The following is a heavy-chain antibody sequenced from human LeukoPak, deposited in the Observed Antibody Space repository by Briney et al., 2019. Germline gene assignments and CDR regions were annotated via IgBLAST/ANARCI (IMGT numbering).Heavy chain of an antibody. CDR2: IYHSGST. CDR3: ARGQWLPLDAFDI. D-gene: IGHD6-19*01. V-gene: IGHV4-30-2*01. Sequence: SETLSLTCAVSGGSISSGGYSWSWIRQPPGKGLEWIGYIYHSGSTYYNPSLKSRVTISVDRSKNQFSLKLSSVTAADTAVYYCARGQWLPLDAFDIWGQGTMVTVSS. CDR1: GGSISSGGYS. J-gene: IGHJ3*02.